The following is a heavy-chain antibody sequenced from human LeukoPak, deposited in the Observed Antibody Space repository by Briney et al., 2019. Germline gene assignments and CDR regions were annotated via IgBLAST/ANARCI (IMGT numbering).Heavy chain of an antibody. J-gene: IGHJ4*02. CDR3: ARGPIAVAGTVHFDY. D-gene: IGHD6-19*01. V-gene: IGHV1-2*02. CDR1: GYTFTGYY. Sequence: ASVKVSCKASGYTFTGYYMHWVRQAPGQGLEWMGWINPNSGGTNYAQKFQGRVTMTRDTSISTAYMELSRLRSDDTAVYYCARGPIAVAGTVHFDYWGQGTLVTVSS. CDR2: INPNSGGT.